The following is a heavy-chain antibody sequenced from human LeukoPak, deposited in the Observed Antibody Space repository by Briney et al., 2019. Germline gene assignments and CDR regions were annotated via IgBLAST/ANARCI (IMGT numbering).Heavy chain of an antibody. CDR2: VNREGTTT. D-gene: IGHD2-2*03. CDR1: GFTFNTYW. V-gene: IGHV3-74*03. J-gene: IGHJ4*02. Sequence: GGSLRLSCAASGFTFNTYWMHWARQAPGKGLVWVARVNREGTTTAYADSVKGRFIISRDNSKNTLYLQMNNLRAEDTAVYYCARDSDWILFDYWGQGTPVTVSS. CDR3: ARDSDWILFDY.